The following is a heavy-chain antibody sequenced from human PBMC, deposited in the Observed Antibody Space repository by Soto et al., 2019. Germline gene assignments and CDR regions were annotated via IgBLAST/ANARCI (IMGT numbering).Heavy chain of an antibody. CDR1: CGTLSSYT. CDR2: IIPILGIA. CDR3: ARDADVSSGWYPT. V-gene: IGHV1-69*04. Sequence: APGKVSCKASCGTLSSYTISWVRPAPGQGLEWMGRIIPILGIANYAQKFQGRVTITADKSTSTAYMELSSLRSEDTAVYYCARDADVSSGWYPTWGQGTLVTVSS. D-gene: IGHD6-19*01. J-gene: IGHJ5*02.